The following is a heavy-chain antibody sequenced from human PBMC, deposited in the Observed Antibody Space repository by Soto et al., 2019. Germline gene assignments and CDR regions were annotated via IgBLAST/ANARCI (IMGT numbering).Heavy chain of an antibody. CDR3: AREVRGVAFCDF. V-gene: IGHV1-3*01. CDR1: GYTFTSYT. Sequence: GASVKVSCKASGYTFTSYTMHWVRQAPGQRLEWMGWIYAGNGNTKYSQKFQGRVTISTDTSANTLYMELSSLTSEDTAIYYCAREVRGVAFCDFWGQGTLVTVSS. J-gene: IGHJ4*02. CDR2: IYAGNGNT. D-gene: IGHD3-3*02.